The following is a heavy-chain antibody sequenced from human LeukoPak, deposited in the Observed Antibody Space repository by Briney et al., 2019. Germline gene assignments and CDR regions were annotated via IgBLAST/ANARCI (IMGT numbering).Heavy chain of an antibody. Sequence: GASVKVSCKVSGYTLIEYSMHWVRQGPGKGPEWMGGFDPEDGKIMYAQKFQGRVTLTEDTSTDTAYMQLSSLRSEDTAVYYCAAVEREYFDTSGYFDSWGQGTLVTVSS. V-gene: IGHV1-24*01. CDR1: GYTLIEYS. CDR2: FDPEDGKI. CDR3: AAVEREYFDTSGYFDS. D-gene: IGHD3-22*01. J-gene: IGHJ4*02.